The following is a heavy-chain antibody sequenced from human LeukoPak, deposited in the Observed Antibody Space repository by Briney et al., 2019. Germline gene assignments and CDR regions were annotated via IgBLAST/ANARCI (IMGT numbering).Heavy chain of an antibody. Sequence: GGSLRLSCAASGFTFSSYAMSWVRQAPGKGLECISGFSGSGGSTYYADSVKGRFTISRDNSKNTLYLQMNSLRAEDTAVYYCARMSSSWYEEDYAFDIWGQGTMVTVSS. J-gene: IGHJ3*02. D-gene: IGHD6-13*01. CDR3: ARMSSSWYEEDYAFDI. CDR1: GFTFSSYA. V-gene: IGHV3-23*01. CDR2: FSGSGGST.